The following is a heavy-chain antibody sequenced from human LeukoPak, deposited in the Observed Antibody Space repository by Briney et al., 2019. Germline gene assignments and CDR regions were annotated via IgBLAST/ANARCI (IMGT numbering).Heavy chain of an antibody. Sequence: GGSLRLSCAASGFTFSSYAMSWVRQAPGKGLEWVSAISGSGGSTYYADSVKGRFTISRDNSKNTLYLQMNSLRAEDTAVYYCAEDGGDSSKRWYYYYYMDVWGKGTTVTVSS. D-gene: IGHD3-22*01. CDR3: AEDGGDSSKRWYYYYYMDV. CDR2: ISGSGGST. V-gene: IGHV3-23*01. J-gene: IGHJ6*03. CDR1: GFTFSSYA.